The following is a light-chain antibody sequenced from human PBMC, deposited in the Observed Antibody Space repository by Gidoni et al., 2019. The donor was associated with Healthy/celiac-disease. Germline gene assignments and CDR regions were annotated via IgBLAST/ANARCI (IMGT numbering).Light chain of an antibody. CDR1: RSVLYSSNNKNN. Sequence: DIVMTKSPDSQAVSLGAGATINCKSSRSVLYSSNNKNNLAWYQQKPGQPPRLLIYWAATRESGVPDRFSGSGSGTDFTLTISSLQAEDVAVYYCQQYYSTPWTFGQGTKVEIK. V-gene: IGKV4-1*01. CDR2: WAA. J-gene: IGKJ1*01. CDR3: QQYYSTPWT.